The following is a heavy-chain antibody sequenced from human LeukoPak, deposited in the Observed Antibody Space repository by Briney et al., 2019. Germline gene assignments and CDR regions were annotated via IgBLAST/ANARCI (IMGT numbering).Heavy chain of an antibody. CDR1: GGSFSGYY. Sequence: SETLSLTCAVYGGSFSGYYWSWIRQPPGKGLEWIGEINHSGSTNYNPSLKSRVTISVDTSKNQFSLKLSSVTAADTAVYYCARWSALYDILTGYYLSAFDIWGQGTMVTVSS. CDR3: ARWSALYDILTGYYLSAFDI. J-gene: IGHJ3*02. V-gene: IGHV4-34*01. D-gene: IGHD3-9*01. CDR2: INHSGST.